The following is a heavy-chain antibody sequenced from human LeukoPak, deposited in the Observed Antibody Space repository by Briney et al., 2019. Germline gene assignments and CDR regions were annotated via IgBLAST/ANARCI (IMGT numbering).Heavy chain of an antibody. Sequence: SVKVSCKASTGTFSSYTISWVRQAPGQGLEWMGRIIPILGIANYAQKFQGRVTITADKSTSTAYMELSSLRSEDTAVYYCARSMGGDYDFWSGYSYYFDYWGQGTLVTVSS. V-gene: IGHV1-69*02. CDR2: IIPILGIA. CDR3: ARSMGGDYDFWSGYSYYFDY. J-gene: IGHJ4*02. CDR1: TGTFSSYT. D-gene: IGHD3-3*01.